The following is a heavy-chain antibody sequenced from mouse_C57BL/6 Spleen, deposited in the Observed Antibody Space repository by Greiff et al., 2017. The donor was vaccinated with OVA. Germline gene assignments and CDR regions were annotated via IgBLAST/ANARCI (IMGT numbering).Heavy chain of an antibody. D-gene: IGHD2-5*01. V-gene: IGHV1-26*01. CDR1: GYTFTDYY. Sequence: EVQLQQSGPELVKPGASVKISCKASGYTFTDYYMNWVKQSHGKSLEWIGDINPNNGGTSYNQKFKGKATLTVDKSSSTAYMELRSLTSEDSAGYYCARVGSYSNYWYFDVWGTGTTVTVSS. CDR2: INPNNGGT. CDR3: ARVGSYSNYWYFDV. J-gene: IGHJ1*03.